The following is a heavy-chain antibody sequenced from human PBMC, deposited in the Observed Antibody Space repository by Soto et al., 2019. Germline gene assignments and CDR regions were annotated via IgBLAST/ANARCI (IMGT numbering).Heavy chain of an antibody. J-gene: IGHJ6*02. V-gene: IGHV1-18*04. CDR1: GYTFTSYG. CDR2: ISAYNGNT. D-gene: IGHD6-6*01. CDR3: APFLQHSSSSWDYYYGMDV. Sequence: ASVKVSCKASGYTFTSYGISWVRQAPGQGLEWMGWISAYNGNTNYAQKLQGRVTMTTDTSTSTAYMELRSLRSDDTAVYYCAPFLQHSSSSWDYYYGMDVWGQGTTVTVSS.